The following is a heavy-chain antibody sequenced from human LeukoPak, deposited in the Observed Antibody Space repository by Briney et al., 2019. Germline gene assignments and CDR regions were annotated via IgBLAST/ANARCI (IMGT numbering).Heavy chain of an antibody. CDR2: ISGSGGST. D-gene: IGHD6-19*01. J-gene: IGHJ4*02. CDR3: AKGLWYSSGWCYDY. Sequence: GGSLRLSCAASGFTFSSYAMGWVRQAPGKGLEWVSAISGSGGSTYYADSVKGRFTISRDNSKNTLYLQMNSLRAEDTAVYYCAKGLWYSSGWCYDYWGQGTLVTVSS. CDR1: GFTFSSYA. V-gene: IGHV3-23*01.